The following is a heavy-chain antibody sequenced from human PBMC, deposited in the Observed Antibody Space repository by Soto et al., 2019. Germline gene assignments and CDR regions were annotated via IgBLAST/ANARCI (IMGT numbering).Heavy chain of an antibody. CDR2: INPNSGGT. Sequence: ASVKVSCKASGYTFTGYYMHWVRQAPGQGLEWMGWINPNSGGTNYAQKFQGWVTMTRGTSISTAYMELSRLRSDDTAVYYCARGQRITIFGVAKYYFDYWGQGTLVTVSS. J-gene: IGHJ4*02. V-gene: IGHV1-2*04. CDR3: ARGQRITIFGVAKYYFDY. CDR1: GYTFTGYY. D-gene: IGHD3-3*01.